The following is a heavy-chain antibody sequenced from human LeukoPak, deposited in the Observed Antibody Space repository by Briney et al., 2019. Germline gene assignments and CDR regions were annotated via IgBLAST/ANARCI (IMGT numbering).Heavy chain of an antibody. V-gene: IGHV3-74*01. CDR1: GFTFSTYW. CDR3: ARGISRY. J-gene: IGHJ4*02. CDR2: ISGDGSST. Sequence: PGGSLRPSCAASGFTFSTYWMHWVRQVPGKGLVWVSHISGDGSSTNYADSVRGRFTISRDNAKNTLYLQMNSLRAEDTAVYYCARGISRYWGQGTLVTVSS.